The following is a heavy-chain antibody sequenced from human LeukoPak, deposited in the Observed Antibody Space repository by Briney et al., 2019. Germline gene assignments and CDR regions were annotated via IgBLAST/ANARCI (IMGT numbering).Heavy chain of an antibody. Sequence: PSETLSLTCSVSGGSISSSSYYWGWIRQPPGKGLEWIGNIYYSGSTYYHPSLNSRVTISVDTSKNHFSLTLSSATAADTAVYYCARSDGYGLVGIWGQGTMVTVSS. CDR2: IYYSGST. CDR1: GGSISSSSYY. CDR3: ARSDGYGLVGI. V-gene: IGHV4-39*07. D-gene: IGHD3-10*01. J-gene: IGHJ3*02.